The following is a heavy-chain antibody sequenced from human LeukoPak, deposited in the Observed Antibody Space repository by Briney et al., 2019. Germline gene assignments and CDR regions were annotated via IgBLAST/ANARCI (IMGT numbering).Heavy chain of an antibody. V-gene: IGHV3-21*01. Sequence: GGSLRLSCAVSGFTFNTYTMSRVRQAPGKGLERVSSITSTSSYIFYADSVKGRFTVSRDNAKNSLFLQVNSLRAEDTAVYYCARDTPYCTSSDCYLDYWGQGTLVTVSS. J-gene: IGHJ4*02. CDR2: ITSTSSYI. D-gene: IGHD2-2*01. CDR3: ARDTPYCTSSDCYLDY. CDR1: GFTFNTYT.